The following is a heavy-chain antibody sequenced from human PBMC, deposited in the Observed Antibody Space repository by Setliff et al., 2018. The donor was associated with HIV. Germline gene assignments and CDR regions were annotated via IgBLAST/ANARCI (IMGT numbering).Heavy chain of an antibody. CDR1: GFTFSSYA. CDR2: ISASGGST. D-gene: IGHD3-16*01. CDR3: AKATGSATSPRGSFDY. V-gene: IGHV3-23*01. J-gene: IGHJ4*02. Sequence: PGGSLRLSCAASGFTFSSYAMSWVRQAPGKGLEWVSAISASGGSTYYADFVKGRFTISRDNSKNTLYLQMNSLRAEDTAVYYCAKATGSATSPRGSFDYLGRGTLVTVSS.